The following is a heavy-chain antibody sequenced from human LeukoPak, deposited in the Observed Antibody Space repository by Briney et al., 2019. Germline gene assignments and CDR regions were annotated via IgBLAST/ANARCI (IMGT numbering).Heavy chain of an antibody. J-gene: IGHJ4*02. D-gene: IGHD3-16*01. CDR3: ARNRSEPLGNGGSFDS. V-gene: IGHV4-38-2*01. CDR2: IYHSGST. CDR1: GYSISSGDY. Sequence: SETLSLTCAVSGYSISSGDYWGWIRQPPGKGLEWIGSIYHSGSTYYNPSLKGRVTISVDTSKRQFSLTLSSVTAADTAVYYCARNRSEPLGNGGSFDSWGQGTLVTVSS.